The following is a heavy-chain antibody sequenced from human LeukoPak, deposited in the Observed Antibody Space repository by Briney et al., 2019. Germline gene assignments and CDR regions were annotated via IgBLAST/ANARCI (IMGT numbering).Heavy chain of an antibody. CDR1: GGTFSSYA. D-gene: IGHD3-10*01. CDR3: AKDSGRGSGSYYMADY. CDR2: IIPILGIA. J-gene: IGHJ4*02. Sequence: ASVKVSCKASGGTFSSYAISWVRQAPGQGLEWMGRIIPILGIANYAQKFQGRVTITADKSTSTAYMELSSLRSEDTAVYYCAKDSGRGSGSYYMADYWGQGTLVTVSS. V-gene: IGHV1-69*04.